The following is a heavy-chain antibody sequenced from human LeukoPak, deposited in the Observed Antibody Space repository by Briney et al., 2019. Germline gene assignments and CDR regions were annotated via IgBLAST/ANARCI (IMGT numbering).Heavy chain of an antibody. Sequence: PSETLSLTCAVSGGSISSGNWWTWVRQPPGKGLEWIGNIYHSGSTKYNRSLKNRVTISVDKSKNEFSLNLSSVTDADTAVYYCARDFGGSYPDYWGQGTLVTVSS. CDR2: IYHSGST. J-gene: IGHJ4*02. CDR1: GGSISSGNW. D-gene: IGHD1-26*01. CDR3: ARDFGGSYPDY. V-gene: IGHV4-4*02.